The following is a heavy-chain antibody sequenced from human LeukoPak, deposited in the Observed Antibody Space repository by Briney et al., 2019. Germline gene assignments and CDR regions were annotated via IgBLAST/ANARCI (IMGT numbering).Heavy chain of an antibody. CDR1: GGSISSSSYY. Sequence: PSETLSLTCTVSGGSISSSSYYWGWIRQPPGKWLEWMGSIYYSGSTYYNPSLKRRVTISVDTSKNQFSLKLSSVTAADTAVYYCARGRYYDSSGYYRPFDYWGQGTLVTVSS. V-gene: IGHV4-39*07. D-gene: IGHD3-22*01. CDR3: ARGRYYDSSGYYRPFDY. J-gene: IGHJ4*02. CDR2: IYYSGST.